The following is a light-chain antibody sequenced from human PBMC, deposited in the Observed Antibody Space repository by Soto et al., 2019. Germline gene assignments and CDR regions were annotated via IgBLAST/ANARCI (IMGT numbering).Light chain of an antibody. CDR2: EVT. CDR3: SSYTSNSPPL. V-gene: IGLV2-14*01. J-gene: IGLJ2*01. Sequence: QSALTQPASVSGSPGQSITISCTGTSSDVGAYNFVSWYQQHPGKAPKLMIYEVTNRPSGVSDRFSGSKSGNTASLTISGLQAEDEADYYCSSYTSNSPPLFGGGTKLTVL. CDR1: SSDVGAYNF.